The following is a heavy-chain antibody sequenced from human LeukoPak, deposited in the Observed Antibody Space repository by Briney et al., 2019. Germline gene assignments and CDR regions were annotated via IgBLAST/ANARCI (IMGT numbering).Heavy chain of an antibody. J-gene: IGHJ4*02. D-gene: IGHD5-24*01. Sequence: GSLRLSCEASGFIFNDYAMHWVRQVPGKGLEWISLITWNGGHTYYADSVKGRFTISRDNIKNSLYLQMNSLRPEDTALYYCAKDRSYNSYFDYWGQGTLVTV. CDR3: AKDRSYNSYFDY. CDR1: GFIFNDYA. V-gene: IGHV3-43D*04. CDR2: ITWNGGHT.